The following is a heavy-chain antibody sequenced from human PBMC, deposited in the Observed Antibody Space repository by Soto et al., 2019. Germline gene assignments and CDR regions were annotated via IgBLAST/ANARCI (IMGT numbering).Heavy chain of an antibody. V-gene: IGHV3-23*01. D-gene: IGHD1-26*01. J-gene: IGHJ6*01. CDR3: AKVGATAWYYYGMDV. CDR2: ISGSGGST. Sequence: EVQLLESGGGLVQPGGSLRLSCAASGFTLSSYAMSWVRQAPGKGLEWVSAISGSGGSTYYAHSVKGRFTISRDNSKSTLYLQMNSLRAEDTAVYYCAKVGATAWYYYGMDVWGQGTTVTVSS. CDR1: GFTLSSYA.